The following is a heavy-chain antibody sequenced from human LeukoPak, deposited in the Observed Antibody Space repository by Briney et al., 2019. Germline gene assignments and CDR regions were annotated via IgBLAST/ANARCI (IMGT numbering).Heavy chain of an antibody. CDR2: ISSSGSTI. V-gene: IGHV3-48*03. Sequence: GGSLRLSCAASGFTFSSYEMNWVRQAPGQGLEWVSYISSSGSTIYYADSVKGRFTISRDNAKNSPYLQMNSLRAEDTAVYYCARDNYIAAAGSGMDVWGQGTTVTVSS. CDR3: ARDNYIAAAGSGMDV. J-gene: IGHJ6*02. CDR1: GFTFSSYE. D-gene: IGHD6-13*01.